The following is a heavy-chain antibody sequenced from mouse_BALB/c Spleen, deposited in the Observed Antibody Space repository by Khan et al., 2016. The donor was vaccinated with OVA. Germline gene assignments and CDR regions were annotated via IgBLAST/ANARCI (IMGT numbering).Heavy chain of an antibody. Sequence: QVQLKESGPGLVAPSQTLSITCTVSGFSLSNYGVHWVRQPPGKGQEWLGVIWAGGSTNHNSALMSRLTISKDNSKSQVFLKMNSLQTDDTAMYYCARAFYNGAWFAYWGQGTLVTVSA. CDR2: IWAGGST. V-gene: IGHV2-9*02. CDR1: GFSLSNYG. CDR3: ARAFYNGAWFAY. J-gene: IGHJ3*01. D-gene: IGHD1-3*01.